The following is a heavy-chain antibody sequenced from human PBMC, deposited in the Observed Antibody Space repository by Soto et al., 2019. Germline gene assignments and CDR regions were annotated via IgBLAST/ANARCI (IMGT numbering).Heavy chain of an antibody. Sequence: SETLSLTCTVSGGSVGRGDFTWSWVRQPPGKGLECIGFIAYSGSTHYSPSLKSRVTISADTSKNQFSLKLNYVTAADTAVYYCASMNYYDSSGYYAFWGQGTQVTVSS. CDR2: IAYSGST. V-gene: IGHV4-30-4*01. D-gene: IGHD3-22*01. CDR3: ASMNYYDSSGYYAF. J-gene: IGHJ4*02. CDR1: GGSVGRGDFT.